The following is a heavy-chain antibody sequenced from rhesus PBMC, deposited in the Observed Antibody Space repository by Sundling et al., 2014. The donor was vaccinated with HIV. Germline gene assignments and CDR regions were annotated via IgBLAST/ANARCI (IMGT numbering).Heavy chain of an antibody. D-gene: IGHD1-1-1*01. CDR1: GYTFTDYY. J-gene: IGHJ3*01. CDR2: INPYNGKT. Sequence: QVQLVQSGAEVKKPGSSVKVSCKASGYTFTDYYIHWVRQAPRQGLEWMGWINPYNGKTKYPQKFQGRVTMTRDTSTNTVYMEVSSLRSEDTAVYYCARRLAGTIWPSDAFDFWGQGLRVTVSS. V-gene: IGHV1S2*01. CDR3: ARRLAGTIWPSDAFDF.